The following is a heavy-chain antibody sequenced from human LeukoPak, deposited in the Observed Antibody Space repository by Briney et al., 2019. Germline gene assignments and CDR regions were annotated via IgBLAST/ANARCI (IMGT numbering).Heavy chain of an antibody. V-gene: IGHV3-30*04. CDR2: ISYDGINK. J-gene: IGHJ6*03. D-gene: IGHD4-17*01. CDR1: GFTLSKYA. CDR3: ARPHLSYGDIRDYYYYYMDV. Sequence: GRSLRLSCAASGFTLSKYAMHWVRQAPGKGLEWVAVISYDGINKYYADSVKGRFTISRDNSKNTLYLQMNSLRAEDTAVYYCARPHLSYGDIRDYYYYYMDVWGKGTTVTVSS.